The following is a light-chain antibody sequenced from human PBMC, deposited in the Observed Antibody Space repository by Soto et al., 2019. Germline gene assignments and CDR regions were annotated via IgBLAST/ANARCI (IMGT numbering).Light chain of an antibody. J-gene: IGKJ4*01. CDR1: QSVSSGY. Sequence: EIVLTQSPGTLSLSPGERATLSCRASQSVSSGYLAWYQQKPGQAPRLLIYGASSRATGIPDRFSGSGSATDFTLPISRLEPEDFAVYYCQQYGTSPPLTFGGGTKVEIK. CDR2: GAS. CDR3: QQYGTSPPLT. V-gene: IGKV3-20*01.